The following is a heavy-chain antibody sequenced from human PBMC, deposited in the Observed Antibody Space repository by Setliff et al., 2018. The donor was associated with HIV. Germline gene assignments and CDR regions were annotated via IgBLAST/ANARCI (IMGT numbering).Heavy chain of an antibody. Sequence: SETLSLTCAVSRSYISGSYYWSWIRQPAGKGPEWLGHVYTSGNTYYDPSLASRVAISLDRSKNQFSLKLDSVTAADTALYFCARGRGAWFEGSWFDPWGQGILVTVSS. V-gene: IGHV4-61*09. D-gene: IGHD6-19*01. CDR3: ARGRGAWFEGSWFDP. J-gene: IGHJ5*02. CDR1: RSYISGSYY. CDR2: VYTSGNT.